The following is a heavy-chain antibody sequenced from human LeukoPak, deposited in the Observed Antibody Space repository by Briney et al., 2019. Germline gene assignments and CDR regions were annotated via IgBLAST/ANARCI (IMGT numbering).Heavy chain of an antibody. D-gene: IGHD6-19*01. CDR2: IYWNGDK. CDR3: AHPLEEQWLVAFDY. CDR1: GGSISGFY. J-gene: IGHJ4*02. V-gene: IGHV2-5*01. Sequence: TLSLTCTVSGGSISGFYWSWIRQPPGKALEWLALIYWNGDKRHSSSLKNRLSITKDTSKNQVALTMTNMDPVDTATYYCAHPLEEQWLVAFDYWGQGIVVTVSS.